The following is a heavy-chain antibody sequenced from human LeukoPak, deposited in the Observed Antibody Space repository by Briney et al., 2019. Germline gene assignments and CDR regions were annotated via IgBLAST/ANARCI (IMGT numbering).Heavy chain of an antibody. CDR2: MNPNSGNT. V-gene: IGHV1-8*01. CDR3: ARARRAVAANRYWFDP. D-gene: IGHD6-19*01. CDR1: GYTFTSHD. J-gene: IGHJ5*02. Sequence: ASVKVSCKASGYTFTSHDINWVRQATGQGLEWMGWMNPNSGNTGYAQKFQGRVTMTRNTSIRTAYMELSSLRSEDTAVYYCARARRAVAANRYWFDPWGQGTLVTVSS.